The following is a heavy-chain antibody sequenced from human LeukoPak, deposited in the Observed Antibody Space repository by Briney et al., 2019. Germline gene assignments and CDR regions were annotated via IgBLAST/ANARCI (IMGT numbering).Heavy chain of an antibody. CDR1: GYTFTSYY. CDR2: INPSGGST. D-gene: IGHD1-26*01. V-gene: IGHV1-46*01. J-gene: IGHJ4*02. Sequence: ASVKVSCKASGYTFTSYYMHWVRQAPGQGLEWMGIINPSGGSTSYAQKFQGRVTVTRDTSTSTVYMELSSLRSEDTAVYYCARLGVVGAVDYWGQGTLVTVSS. CDR3: ARLGVVGAVDY.